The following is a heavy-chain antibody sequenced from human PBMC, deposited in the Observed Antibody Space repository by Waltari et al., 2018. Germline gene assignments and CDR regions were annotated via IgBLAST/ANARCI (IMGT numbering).Heavy chain of an antibody. CDR3: ARGMSSVWYGPFDY. J-gene: IGHJ4*02. V-gene: IGHV4-59*08. CDR1: GGSINIYY. CDR2: VYYTGNT. Sequence: QVQLQESGPGLVKPSETLSLTCTVSGGSINIYYWSWIRQPPGKGLEGIGYVYYTGNTIYNPSLESRVTLSADTSKNQVALRLRSVTAADTAVYYCARGMSSVWYGPFDYWGQGTLVTVSS. D-gene: IGHD6-19*01.